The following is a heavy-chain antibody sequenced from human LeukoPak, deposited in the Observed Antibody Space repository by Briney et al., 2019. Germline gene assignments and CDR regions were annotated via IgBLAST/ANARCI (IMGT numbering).Heavy chain of an antibody. V-gene: IGHV1-2*02. Sequence: ASVKVSCKASGYTVTGYYMHWVRQAPGQGLEWMGWINPNSGGTNYAQKFQGRVTMTRDTSISTAYMELSRLRSDDTAVYYCARRRQAGREQLEYWGQGTLVTVSS. CDR1: GYTVTGYY. J-gene: IGHJ4*02. D-gene: IGHD6-13*01. CDR2: INPNSGGT. CDR3: ARRRQAGREQLEY.